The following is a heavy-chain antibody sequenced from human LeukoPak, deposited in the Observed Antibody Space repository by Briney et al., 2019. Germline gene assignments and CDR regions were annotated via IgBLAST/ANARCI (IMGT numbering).Heavy chain of an antibody. CDR1: GASISSPNW. V-gene: IGHV4-4*02. CDR2: IYHSGST. J-gene: IGHJ6*03. CDR3: ARAYYYYMDV. Sequence: SETLSLTCAVSGASISSPNWWSWVRQPPGKGLEWIGEIYHSGSTNYNPSLESRATISVDKSKNQFSLKLDSVTAADTAVYYCARAYYYYMDVWGKGTTVSVSS.